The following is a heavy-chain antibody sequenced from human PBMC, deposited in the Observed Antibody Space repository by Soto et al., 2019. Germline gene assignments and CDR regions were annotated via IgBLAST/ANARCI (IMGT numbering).Heavy chain of an antibody. CDR2: ISYDGSNK. D-gene: IGHD2-15*01. CDR3: AKGRGCSGGSCYYIDY. CDR1: GFTFSSYG. V-gene: IGHV3-30*18. J-gene: IGHJ4*02. Sequence: PGGSLRLSCAASGFTFSSYGMHWVRQAPGKGLEWAAVISYDGSNKYYADSVKGRFTISRDNSKNTLYLQMNSLRAEDTAVYYCAKGRGCSGGSCYYIDYWGQGTLVTVSS.